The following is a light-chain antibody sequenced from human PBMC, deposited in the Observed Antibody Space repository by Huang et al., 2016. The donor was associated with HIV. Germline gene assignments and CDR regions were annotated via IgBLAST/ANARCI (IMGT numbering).Light chain of an antibody. CDR1: QTIASY. J-gene: IGKJ4*01. V-gene: IGKV1-39*01. CDR2: AAS. CDR3: QQSYGTPLT. Sequence: DIQMTQSPSSLYASVGGRVTITCRASQTIASYVNWYQQKPVRAPKLLMYAASNLHSGVPSRFSGSGSGTHFTLTINGLQPDDFATYYCQQSYGTPLTFGGGTKVEIK.